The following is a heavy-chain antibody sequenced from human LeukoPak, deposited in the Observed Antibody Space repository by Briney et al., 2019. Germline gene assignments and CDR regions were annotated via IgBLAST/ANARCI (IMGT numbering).Heavy chain of an antibody. J-gene: IGHJ5*02. V-gene: IGHV4-59*08. Sequence: SETLSLPCTVSGGSINSYYWSWIRQPPGKGLEWVGYIYYTGGTYYNPSLKSRVAISVDTSKNQFSLQLNSVTAADTAVYYCARHGYDFGDYNWFDPWGQGTLASVSS. D-gene: IGHD4-17*01. CDR3: ARHGYDFGDYNWFDP. CDR1: GGSINSYY. CDR2: IYYTGGT.